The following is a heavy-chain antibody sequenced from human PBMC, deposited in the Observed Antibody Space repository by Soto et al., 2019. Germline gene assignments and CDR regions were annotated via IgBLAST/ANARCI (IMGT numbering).Heavy chain of an antibody. V-gene: IGHV4-59*01. CDR2: IYDTGISGYTPST. Sequence: LSLPCTVSGGSITSSYWSWIRRPPGKGLEWIAYIYDTGISGYTPSTSYNPSLKSRVTMSVDTSKSQFSLKLTSVTAADTAVYYCARGEDAFFYYGLDVWGQGITVTVSS. CDR3: ARGEDAFFYYGLDV. J-gene: IGHJ6*02. CDR1: GGSITSSY.